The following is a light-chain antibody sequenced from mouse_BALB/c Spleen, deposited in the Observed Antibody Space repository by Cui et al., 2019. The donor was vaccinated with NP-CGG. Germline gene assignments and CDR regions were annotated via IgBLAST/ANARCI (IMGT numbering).Light chain of an antibody. CDR3: ALWYSNHWV. Sequence: PVVTQESALTTSPGETVTLTCRSSTGAVTTSNYANWVQEKPDHLFTGLIGGTNNRAPGVPARFSGSLIGDKAVLTITGAQTEDEAIYFCALWYSNHWVFGGGTKLTVL. CDR1: TGAVTTSNY. CDR2: GTN. J-gene: IGLJ1*01. V-gene: IGLV1*01.